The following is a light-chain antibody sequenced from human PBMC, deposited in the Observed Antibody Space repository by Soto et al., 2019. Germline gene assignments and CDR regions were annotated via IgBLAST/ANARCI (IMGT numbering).Light chain of an antibody. Sequence: EIVLTQSPGTLSLSPGERATLSCRASQSVSSIYLAWYQQKPGQAPRLLIYGASSRPTGIQDRFSGSGSGTDFTLTISRLEPEDFAVYYCQQYGSSALTFGGGTKVDIK. CDR3: QQYGSSALT. V-gene: IGKV3-20*01. CDR1: QSVSSIY. J-gene: IGKJ4*01. CDR2: GAS.